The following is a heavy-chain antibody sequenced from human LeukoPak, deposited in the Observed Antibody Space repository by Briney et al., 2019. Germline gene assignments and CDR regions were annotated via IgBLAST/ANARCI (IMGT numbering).Heavy chain of an antibody. CDR3: ARVLRLGELSLSC. D-gene: IGHD3-16*02. CDR1: GYTFTSYY. Sequence: GASVKVSCKASGYTFTSYYMHWVRQAPGQGLEWMGIINPNGGSTSYAQKFQGRVTMTRDMSTSTVYMELSSLRSEDTAVYYCARVLRLGELSLSCWGQGTLVTVSS. V-gene: IGHV1-46*01. J-gene: IGHJ4*02. CDR2: INPNGGST.